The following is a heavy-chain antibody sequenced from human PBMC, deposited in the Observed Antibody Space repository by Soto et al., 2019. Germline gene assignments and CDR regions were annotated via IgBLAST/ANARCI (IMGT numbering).Heavy chain of an antibody. Sequence: QLQLQESGPGLVKPSETLSPTCTVSGGSISSSSYYWGWIRQPPGKGLEWIGSIYYSGSTYYNPSLKSRVTISVDTSKNQFSLKLSSVTAADTAVYYCARQWRIAAAGIFDYWGQGTLVTVSS. CDR3: ARQWRIAAAGIFDY. D-gene: IGHD6-13*01. J-gene: IGHJ4*02. CDR1: GGSISSSSYY. V-gene: IGHV4-39*01. CDR2: IYYSGST.